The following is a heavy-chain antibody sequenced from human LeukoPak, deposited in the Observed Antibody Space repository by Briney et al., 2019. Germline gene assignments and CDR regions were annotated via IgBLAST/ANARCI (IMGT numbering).Heavy chain of an antibody. V-gene: IGHV4-30-4*08. CDR2: IYYSAST. Sequence: PSETLSLTCTVSGGSISSGGYYRSWIRQPPGKGLEWIGYIYYSASTYYSPSLKSRVTVSVDTSKNRFSLKLSSVTAADTAMYYCARDLSGYGIFDYWGQGTLVTVSS. J-gene: IGHJ4*02. D-gene: IGHD5-12*01. CDR3: ARDLSGYGIFDY. CDR1: GGSISSGGYY.